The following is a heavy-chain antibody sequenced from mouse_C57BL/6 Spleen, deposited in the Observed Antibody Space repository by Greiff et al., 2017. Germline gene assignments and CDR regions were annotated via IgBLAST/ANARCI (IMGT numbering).Heavy chain of an antibody. CDR2: IDPSDSYT. V-gene: IGHV1-69*01. D-gene: IGHD1-1*01. J-gene: IGHJ2*01. Sequence: QVQLQQPGAELVMPGASVKLSCKASGYTFTSYWMHWVKQRPGQGLEWIGEIDPSDSYTNYNQKFKGKSTLTVDKSSSTAYMQLSSLTSEDSAVYYCATYGSSYVDYWGQGTTLTVSS. CDR3: ATYGSSYVDY. CDR1: GYTFTSYW.